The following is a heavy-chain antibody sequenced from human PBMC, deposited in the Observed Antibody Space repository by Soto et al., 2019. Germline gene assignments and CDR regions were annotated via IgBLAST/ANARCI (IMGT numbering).Heavy chain of an antibody. Sequence: GGSLRLSCAASGFTFDDYAMHWVRQAPGKGLEWVSGISWNSGSIGYADSVKGRFTISRDNAKNSLYLQMNSLRAEDTALYYCAKGTTSSGWFSFDYWGQGPLVTVSS. J-gene: IGHJ4*02. V-gene: IGHV3-9*01. CDR3: AKGTTSSGWFSFDY. CDR1: GFTFDDYA. CDR2: ISWNSGSI. D-gene: IGHD6-19*01.